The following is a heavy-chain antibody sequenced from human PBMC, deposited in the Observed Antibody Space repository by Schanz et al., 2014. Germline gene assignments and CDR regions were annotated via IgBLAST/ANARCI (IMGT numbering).Heavy chain of an antibody. J-gene: IGHJ6*02. CDR3: AKDDTQVNGMDV. CDR1: GFTFSGYG. V-gene: IGHV3-30*18. CDR2: ISYDGRHK. Sequence: QVQLVESGGGVVQPGRSLRLSCAASGFTFSGYGMHWVRQAPGKGLEWVANISYDGRHKNYADSVKGRFTISRDNSKNTLHLQMNSLRVEDTAVYYCAKDDTQVNGMDVWGQGTTVTVSS.